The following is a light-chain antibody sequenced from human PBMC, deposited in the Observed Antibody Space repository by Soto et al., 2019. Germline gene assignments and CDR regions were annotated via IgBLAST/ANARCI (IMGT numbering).Light chain of an antibody. CDR2: GAS. Sequence: EIVMTQSPATLSVSPGERATPSCRASQSVNSNLAWYQQKPGQAPRLLIYGASTRATGVPARFSGSGSGTEFILTVSSLQSEDFAVYFCQQYNNSPTFGQGTKVEIK. V-gene: IGKV3-15*01. CDR1: QSVNSN. CDR3: QQYNNSPT. J-gene: IGKJ1*01.